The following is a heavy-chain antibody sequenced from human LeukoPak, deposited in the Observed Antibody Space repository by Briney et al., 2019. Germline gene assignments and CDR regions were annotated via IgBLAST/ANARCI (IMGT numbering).Heavy chain of an antibody. CDR1: GGSITSYY. CDR2: IYSSGTT. V-gene: IGHV4-4*07. J-gene: IGHJ4*02. D-gene: IGHD6-13*01. Sequence: SETLSLTCTVSGGSITSYYWSWLRQPAGKGLEWIGRIYSSGTTNYNPSLKSRVTMSIDTSKTQFSQKLSSVTAADTAVSFCACGIAAAGWLYFDYWGQGSLVTVSS. CDR3: ACGIAAAGWLYFDY.